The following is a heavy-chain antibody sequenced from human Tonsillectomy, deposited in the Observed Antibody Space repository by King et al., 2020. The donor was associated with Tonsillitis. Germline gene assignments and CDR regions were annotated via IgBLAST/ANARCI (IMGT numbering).Heavy chain of an antibody. CDR2: INWSGGST. Sequence: DVQLVESGGGVVRPGGSLRLSCAASGFTFDDYGMSWVRQAPGRGLEWVSNINWSGGSTGYADSVMGRFTISRDNAKNSLYLQMNTLRAEDTALYYCAREDSSGYYYNDYWGQGTLVTVSS. J-gene: IGHJ4*02. CDR1: GFTFDDYG. D-gene: IGHD3-22*01. CDR3: AREDSSGYYYNDY. V-gene: IGHV3-20*04.